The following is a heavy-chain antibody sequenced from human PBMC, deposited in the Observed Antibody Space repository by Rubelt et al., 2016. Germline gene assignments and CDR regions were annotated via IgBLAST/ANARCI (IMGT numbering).Heavy chain of an antibody. CDR2: IPIFGTA. J-gene: IGHJ6*02. V-gene: IGHV1-69*06. Sequence: IPIFGTANYAQKFQGRVTITADKSTSTAYMELSSLRSEDTAVYYCASADGYSSGWNPSGGMDVWGQGTTVTVSS. D-gene: IGHD6-19*01. CDR3: ASADGYSSGWNPSGGMDV.